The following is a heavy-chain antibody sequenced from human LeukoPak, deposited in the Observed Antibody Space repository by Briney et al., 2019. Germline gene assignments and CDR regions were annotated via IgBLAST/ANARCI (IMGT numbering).Heavy chain of an antibody. CDR1: GYTFTMYG. V-gene: IGHV7-4-1*02. Sequence: ASVKVSCKASGYTFTMYGMNGVRQAPGQGREWMGWINTNTVNPTYAQGFRGRVVFSLDTSVTTAYLQISSLKAEATAVYYCARVGWHNYYYYMDVWGKGTTVTVSS. D-gene: IGHD6-19*01. CDR2: INTNTVNP. J-gene: IGHJ6*03. CDR3: ARVGWHNYYYYMDV.